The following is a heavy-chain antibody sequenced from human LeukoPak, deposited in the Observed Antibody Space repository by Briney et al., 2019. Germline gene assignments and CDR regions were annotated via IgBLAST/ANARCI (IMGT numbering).Heavy chain of an antibody. CDR2: VYYSGST. V-gene: IGHV4-39*07. Sequence: PSETLSLTCSVSGGSISSSNYYWGWIRQPPGKGLEWIGSVYYSGSTYYNPSLKSRVTISVDTSKKQFSLKLSSVTAADTAVYYCASGTYYYDSGSLGYWGQGALVTVSS. CDR1: GGSISSSNYY. CDR3: ASGTYYYDSGSLGY. D-gene: IGHD3-10*01. J-gene: IGHJ4*02.